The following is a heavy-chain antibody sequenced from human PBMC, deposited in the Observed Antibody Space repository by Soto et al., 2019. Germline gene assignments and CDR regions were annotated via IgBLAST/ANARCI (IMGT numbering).Heavy chain of an antibody. CDR2: IYYSGST. D-gene: IGHD5-18*01. CDR3: ARQDTAMKYYYYGMDV. Sequence: SETLSLTCTVSGGSISSSSYYWGWIRQPPGKGLEWIGSIYYSGSTYYNPSLKSRVTISVDTSKNQFSLKLSSVNAAETAVYYCARQDTAMKYYYYGMDVWGQGTTVTVSS. V-gene: IGHV4-39*01. CDR1: GGSISSSSYY. J-gene: IGHJ6*02.